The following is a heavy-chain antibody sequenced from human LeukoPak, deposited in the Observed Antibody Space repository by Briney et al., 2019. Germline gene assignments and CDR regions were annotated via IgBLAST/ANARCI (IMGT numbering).Heavy chain of an antibody. CDR3: ASGYSGYFDY. CDR1: GGSFSGYY. Sequence: SETLSLTCAVYGGSFSGYYWSWIRQPPGKGLEWIGEINHSGSTNYNPSLKSRVTISVDTSKNQFSLKLSSVTAADTAVYYCASGYSGYFDYWGQGTLVTVSS. J-gene: IGHJ4*02. CDR2: INHSGST. D-gene: IGHD2-21*01. V-gene: IGHV4-34*01.